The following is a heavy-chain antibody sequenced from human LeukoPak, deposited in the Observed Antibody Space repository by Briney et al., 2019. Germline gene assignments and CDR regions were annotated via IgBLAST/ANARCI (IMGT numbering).Heavy chain of an antibody. Sequence: ASVKVSCKASGYTFTSYYMHWVRQAPGQGLEWMGIINPSGGSTSYAQKFQGRVTMTRNTSISTAYMELSSLRSEDTAVYYCAVQAVAGTNPWGQGTLVTVSS. CDR2: INPSGGST. CDR3: AVQAVAGTNP. D-gene: IGHD6-19*01. CDR1: GYTFTSYY. J-gene: IGHJ5*02. V-gene: IGHV1-46*01.